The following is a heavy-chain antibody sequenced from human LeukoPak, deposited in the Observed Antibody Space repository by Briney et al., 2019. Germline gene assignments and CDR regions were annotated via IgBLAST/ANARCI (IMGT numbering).Heavy chain of an antibody. CDR3: ARVGSYGLYFDY. D-gene: IGHD5-18*01. J-gene: IGHJ4*02. Sequence: GGSLRLSCAASGFTVSSNYMSWVRQAPGKGLEWVSVIYSGGSTYYADSVKGRFTISRDSSKNTLYLQMNSLRAEDTAVYYCARVGSYGLYFDYWDQGTLVTVSS. CDR1: GFTVSSNY. V-gene: IGHV3-53*01. CDR2: IYSGGST.